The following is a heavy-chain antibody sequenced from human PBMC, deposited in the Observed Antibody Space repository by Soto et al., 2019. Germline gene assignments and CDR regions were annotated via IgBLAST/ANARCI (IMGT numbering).Heavy chain of an antibody. Sequence: PGGSLRLSCAASGFTFSSYSMKWVRQAPGKGLEWVSSISSSSSYIYYADSVKGRFTISRDNAKNSLYLQMNSLRDEDTAVYYCARGRQYSSSWYEDYWGQGTRVTVAS. CDR1: GFTFSSYS. V-gene: IGHV3-21*01. J-gene: IGHJ4*02. CDR2: ISSSSSYI. CDR3: ARGRQYSSSWYEDY. D-gene: IGHD6-13*01.